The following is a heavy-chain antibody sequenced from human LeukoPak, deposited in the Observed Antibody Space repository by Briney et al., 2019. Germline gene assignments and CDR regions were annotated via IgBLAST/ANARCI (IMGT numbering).Heavy chain of an antibody. CDR3: AKSVKACGGDCYRWAPLGYSFDY. D-gene: IGHD2-21*02. J-gene: IGHJ4*02. V-gene: IGHV3-23*01. CDR1: GFTFSSYA. Sequence: GGSLRLSCAASGFTFSSYAMSWVRQAPGRGLEWGSAIIGRGGSIYYADSVKGRFTISRDNSKNTLYLQMNSLKAENTAVYYSAKSVKACGGDCYRWAPLGYSFDYWGQGTLVTVSS. CDR2: IIGRGGSI.